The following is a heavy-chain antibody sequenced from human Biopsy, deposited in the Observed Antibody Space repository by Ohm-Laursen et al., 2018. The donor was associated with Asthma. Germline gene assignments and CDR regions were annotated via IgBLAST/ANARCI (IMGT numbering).Heavy chain of an antibody. V-gene: IGHV4-39*07. CDR1: GGSISNSNYY. Sequence: SETLSLTCTVSGGSISNSNYYWGWIRQSPGKGLEWIGSLHYSGSPYYTFYNPSLKSRVTISLDGSKNQFSLKLSSVTAADTAVYYCARGRSGDWLYYFDYWGQGALVTVPS. D-gene: IGHD2-21*01. CDR2: LHYSGSPYYT. CDR3: ARGRSGDWLYYFDY. J-gene: IGHJ4*02.